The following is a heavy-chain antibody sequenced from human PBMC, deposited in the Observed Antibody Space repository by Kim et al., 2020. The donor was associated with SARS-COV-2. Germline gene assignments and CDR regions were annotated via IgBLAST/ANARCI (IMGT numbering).Heavy chain of an antibody. V-gene: IGHV1-8*01. CDR2: MNPNSGNT. Sequence: ASVKVSCKASGYTFTSYDINWVRQATGQGLEWMGWMNPNSGNTGYAHKFQGRVTMTRNTSISTAYMELSSLRSEDTAVYYCARGARGSSMIVVVPLYDYYMVVWGRETADSVS. D-gene: IGHD3-22*01. J-gene: IGHJ6*03. CDR1: GYTFTSYD. CDR3: ARGARGSSMIVVVPLYDYYMVV.